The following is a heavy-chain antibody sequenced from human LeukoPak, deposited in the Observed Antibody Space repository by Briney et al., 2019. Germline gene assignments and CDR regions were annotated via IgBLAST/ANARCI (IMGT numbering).Heavy chain of an antibody. CDR1: GVSISSSSYY. V-gene: IGHV4-39*07. J-gene: IGHJ5*02. Sequence: SETLSLTCTVSGVSISSSSYYWGWIRQPPGKGLEWIGSIYYSESTYYNSSLKSRVTISVDTSKNQFSLKLSSVTAADTAVYYCARGLDYYDSSGYYHWGQGTLVTVSS. CDR3: ARGLDYYDSSGYYH. D-gene: IGHD3-22*01. CDR2: IYYSEST.